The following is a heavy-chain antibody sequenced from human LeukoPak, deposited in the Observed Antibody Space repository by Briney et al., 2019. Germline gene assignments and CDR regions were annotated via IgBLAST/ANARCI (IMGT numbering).Heavy chain of an antibody. D-gene: IGHD2-21*01. CDR3: AGRIAREAFDY. V-gene: IGHV1-8*01. Sequence: ASVKVSCKASGYTFTSYDLNWVRQATGQGLEWMGWMHSNSGNKGYAHKFQGRVTMTRHTSIRTAYNELSSLRSEDTAVYCCAGRIAREAFDYWGQGTLVTVSS. CDR2: MHSNSGNK. J-gene: IGHJ4*02. CDR1: GYTFTSYD.